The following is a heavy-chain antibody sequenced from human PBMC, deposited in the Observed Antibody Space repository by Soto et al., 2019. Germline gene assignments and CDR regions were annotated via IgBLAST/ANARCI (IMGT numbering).Heavy chain of an antibody. J-gene: IGHJ6*02. Sequence: PGGSLRLSCAASGFTFSSYWMSWVRQAPGKGLEWVANIKQDGSEKYYVDSVKGRFTISRDNAKNSLYLQMNSLRAEDTAVYYCARDPLTIAARPSCYYYGMDVWGQGTTVTVSS. CDR3: ARDPLTIAARPSCYYYGMDV. V-gene: IGHV3-7*01. CDR2: IKQDGSEK. D-gene: IGHD6-6*01. CDR1: GFTFSSYW.